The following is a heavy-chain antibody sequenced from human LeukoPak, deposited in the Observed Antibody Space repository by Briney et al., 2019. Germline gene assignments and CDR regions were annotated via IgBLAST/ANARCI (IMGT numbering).Heavy chain of an antibody. J-gene: IGHJ3*02. D-gene: IGHD3-22*01. V-gene: IGHV3-9*01. Sequence: GGSLRLSCAASGFTFDDYAMHWVRQAPGKGLEWVSGISWNSGSIGYADSVKGRFTISRDNAKNSLYLQMNSLRAEDTALYYCAKDTDATMTPERAFDIWGQGTMVTVSS. CDR1: GFTFDDYA. CDR2: ISWNSGSI. CDR3: AKDTDATMTPERAFDI.